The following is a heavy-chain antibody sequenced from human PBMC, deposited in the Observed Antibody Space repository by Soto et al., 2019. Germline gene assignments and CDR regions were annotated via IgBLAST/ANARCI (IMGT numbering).Heavy chain of an antibody. CDR1: GDSVSSNSAA. D-gene: IGHD3-22*01. J-gene: IGHJ5*02. V-gene: IGHV6-1*01. CDR3: ARSGNYYYGSSGYNKCFDP. Sequence: QVQLQQSGPGLVKPSQTLSLTCAISGDSVSSNSAAWNWIRQSPSRGLEWLGRTYYRSKWYNDYAVSVKSRITINPDTSTNQFSVHLNAVTPEDTAVYYCARSGNYYYGSSGYNKCFDPCGEGTLVTVSS. CDR2: TYYRSKWYN.